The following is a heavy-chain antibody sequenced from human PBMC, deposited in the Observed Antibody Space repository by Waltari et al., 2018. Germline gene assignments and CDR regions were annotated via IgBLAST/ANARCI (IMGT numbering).Heavy chain of an antibody. CDR2: IYTSGIT. CDR1: GGSISSGSYY. J-gene: IGHJ1*01. CDR3: ARAVAPYFQH. V-gene: IGHV4-61*09. Sequence: QVQLQESGPGLVKPSQTLSLTCTVSGGSISSGSYYWSWIRQPAGKGLEWIGYIYTSGITNYNPSLKSRVTISVDTSKNQFSLKLSSVTAADTAVYYCARAVAPYFQHWGQGTLVTVSS. D-gene: IGHD6-19*01.